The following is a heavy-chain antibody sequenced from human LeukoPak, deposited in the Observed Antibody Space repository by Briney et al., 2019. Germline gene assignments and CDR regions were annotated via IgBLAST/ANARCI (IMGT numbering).Heavy chain of an antibody. CDR2: IYYSGST. Sequence: PSETLSLTCTVSGGSTSSYYWSWIRQPPGKGLEWIGYIYYSGSTNYNPSLKSRVTISVDTSKNQFSLKLSSVTAADTAVYYCARIPGITGSLYYYYYGMDVWGQGTTVTVSS. CDR3: ARIPGITGSLYYYYYGMDV. D-gene: IGHD1-20*01. V-gene: IGHV4-59*01. CDR1: GGSTSSYY. J-gene: IGHJ6*02.